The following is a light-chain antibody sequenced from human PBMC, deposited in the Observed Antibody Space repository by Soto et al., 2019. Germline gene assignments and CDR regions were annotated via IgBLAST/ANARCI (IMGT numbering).Light chain of an antibody. V-gene: IGKV3-15*01. CDR3: QQYNTWPGT. CDR2: AAS. CDR1: QSVSSY. J-gene: IGKJ2*01. Sequence: EILLTQSPSTLSLSLGERATLSCRASQSVSSYLAWYQQKPGQAPRRLIYAASTWHSGIPSRFSGSGSGTEFTLTISSLQSEDFAVYYCQQYNTWPGTFGQGTKVDIK.